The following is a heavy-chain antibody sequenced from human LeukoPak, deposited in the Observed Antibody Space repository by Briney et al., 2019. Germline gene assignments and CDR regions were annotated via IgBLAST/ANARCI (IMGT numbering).Heavy chain of an antibody. CDR1: GGSISSGDYY. V-gene: IGHV4-30-4*01. CDR2: IYYSGST. J-gene: IGHJ4*02. Sequence: PSETLSLTCTVSGGSISSGDYYWSWIRQPPGKGLEWIGYIYYSGSTYYNPSLKSRVTISIDTSKNQFSLKLSSVTAADTAVYYCARVNEVVVTLLYFDYWGQGTLVTVSS. D-gene: IGHD2-21*02. CDR3: ARVNEVVVTLLYFDY.